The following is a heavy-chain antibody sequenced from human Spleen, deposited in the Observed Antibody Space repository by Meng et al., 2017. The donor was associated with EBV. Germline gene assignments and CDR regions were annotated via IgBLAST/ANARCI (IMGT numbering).Heavy chain of an antibody. Sequence: RGSGPGKVKPSETLSLTCTVSGASISSFYYWGWIRQPPGRGLEWIGSVHYTGSTYYSPSLKSRVTVSVDTSKNQFSLRLTSVTAADTAVYYCARPFPSWQSPRLDPFGAWGQGTLVTVSS. D-gene: IGHD6-19*01. CDR3: ARPFPSWQSPRLDPFGA. J-gene: IGHJ5*02. CDR1: GASISSFYY. CDR2: VHYTGST. V-gene: IGHV4-39*01.